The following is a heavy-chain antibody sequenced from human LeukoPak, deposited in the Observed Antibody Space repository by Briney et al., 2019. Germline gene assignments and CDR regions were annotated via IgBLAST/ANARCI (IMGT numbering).Heavy chain of an antibody. CDR2: INWNGGST. D-gene: IGHD3-9*01. CDR1: GFTFSSYS. CDR3: ARATDYDILTGYYSSGYYFDY. Sequence: GGSLRLSCAASGFTFSSYSMNWVRQAPGKGLEWVSGINWNGGSTGYADSVKGRLTISRDNAKNSLYLQMNSLRAEDTALYYCARATDYDILTGYYSSGYYFDYWGQGTLVTVSS. J-gene: IGHJ4*02. V-gene: IGHV3-20*04.